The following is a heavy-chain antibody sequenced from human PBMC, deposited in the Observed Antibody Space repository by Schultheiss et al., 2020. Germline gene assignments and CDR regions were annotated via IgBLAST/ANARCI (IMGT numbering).Heavy chain of an antibody. D-gene: IGHD3-22*01. V-gene: IGHV3-53*01. CDR2: IYSGGST. Sequence: GGSLRLSCAASGFTVSSNYMSWVRQAPGKGLEWVSVIYSGGSTYYADSVKGRFTISRDNSKNTLYLQMNSLRAEDTAVYYCAREVGGYYGDYWGQGTLVTVSS. CDR1: GFTVSSNY. J-gene: IGHJ4*02. CDR3: AREVGGYYGDY.